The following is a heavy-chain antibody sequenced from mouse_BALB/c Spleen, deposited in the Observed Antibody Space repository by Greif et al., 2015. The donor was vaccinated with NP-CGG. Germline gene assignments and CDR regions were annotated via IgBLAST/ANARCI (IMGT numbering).Heavy chain of an antibody. V-gene: IGHV14-3*02. D-gene: IGHD3-3*01. Sequence: VQLQQSGAELVKPGASVKLSCTASGFNIKDTYMHWVKQRPEQGLEWIGRIDPANGNTKYDPKFQGKATITADTSSNTAYLQLSSLTSEDTAVYYCARSGDRRAMDYWGQGTSVTVSS. CDR1: GFNIKDTY. CDR2: IDPANGNT. J-gene: IGHJ4*01. CDR3: ARSGDRRAMDY.